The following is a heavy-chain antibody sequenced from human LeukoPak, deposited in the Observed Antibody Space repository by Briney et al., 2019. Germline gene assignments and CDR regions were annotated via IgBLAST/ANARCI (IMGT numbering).Heavy chain of an antibody. J-gene: IGHJ4*02. CDR2: ISAYNGNT. CDR1: GYTFTSYG. CDR3: ASGSSGYYDFDY. D-gene: IGHD3-22*01. V-gene: IGHV1-18*01. Sequence: ASVKVSCKASGYTFTSYGISWVRQAPGQGLEWMGWISAYNGNTNYAQKLQGRVNMTTDTSTSTAYMELRSLRSDDTAVYYCASGSSGYYDFDYWGQGTLVTVSS.